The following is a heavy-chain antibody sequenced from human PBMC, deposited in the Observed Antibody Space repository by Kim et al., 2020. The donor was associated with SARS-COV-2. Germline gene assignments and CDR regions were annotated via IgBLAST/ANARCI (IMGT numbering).Heavy chain of an antibody. CDR1: GFTFSAYW. CDR2: ITATGNVQ. CDR3: ARDGGVPDHDWHFDL. V-gene: IGHV3-74*01. Sequence: GGSLRLSCTASGFTFSAYWMHWVRQAPGKGLVWVSRITATGNVQSYADSVKGRFTSSRDNAKNTLYLQMNSLRAEDTAVYYCARDGGVPDHDWHFDLWGRGTLVTVS. D-gene: IGHD3-16*01. J-gene: IGHJ2*01.